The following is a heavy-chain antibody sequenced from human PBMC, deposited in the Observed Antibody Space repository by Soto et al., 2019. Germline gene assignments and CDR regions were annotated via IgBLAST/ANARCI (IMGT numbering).Heavy chain of an antibody. CDR2: IRSKANSYAT. CDR3: TTDSGYSSGWYDY. J-gene: IGHJ4*02. Sequence: EVQLVESGGGLVQPGGSLKLSCAASGFTFSGSAMHWVRQASGKGLEWVGRIRSKANSYATAYAASVKGRFTISRDDSKNTAYLQMNSLKTEDTAVYYCTTDSGYSSGWYDYWGQGTLVTVSS. D-gene: IGHD6-19*01. V-gene: IGHV3-73*01. CDR1: GFTFSGSA.